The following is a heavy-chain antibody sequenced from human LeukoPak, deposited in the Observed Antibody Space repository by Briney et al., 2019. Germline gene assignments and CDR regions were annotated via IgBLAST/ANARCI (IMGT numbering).Heavy chain of an antibody. D-gene: IGHD1-14*01. CDR3: ARDLEPTPVWYFDY. V-gene: IGHV3-20*04. Sequence: PGGSLRLSCVASGFTFDYYGMGWVRQAPGKGLEWVSAITWNGGSTYYAGSVKGRFTISRDNAKNSLYLQMNSLRAEDTAVYYCARDLEPTPVWYFDYWGQGTLVTVSS. J-gene: IGHJ4*02. CDR2: ITWNGGST. CDR1: GFTFDYYG.